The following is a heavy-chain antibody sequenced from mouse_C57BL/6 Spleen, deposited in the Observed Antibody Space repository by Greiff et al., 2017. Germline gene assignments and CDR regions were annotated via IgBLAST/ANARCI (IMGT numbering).Heavy chain of an antibody. CDR2: IDPENGDT. CDR1: GFNIKDDY. J-gene: IGHJ2*01. D-gene: IGHD2-5*01. CDR3: TTSIYYSNDVFDY. V-gene: IGHV14-4*01. Sequence: VQLQQSGAELVRPGASVKLSCTASGFNIKDDYMHWVKQSPEQGLEWIGWIDPENGDTEYASKFQGKATITADTSSNTAYLQLSSLTSEDTAVYYCTTSIYYSNDVFDYWGQGTTLTVSS.